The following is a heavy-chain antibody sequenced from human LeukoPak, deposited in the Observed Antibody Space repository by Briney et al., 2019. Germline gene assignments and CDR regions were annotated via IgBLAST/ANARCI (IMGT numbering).Heavy chain of an antibody. CDR3: AKAGCSGGSCYFDP. CDR2: ISGSGNT. Sequence: GGSLRLSCAASGFTFSSYAMNWVRQPPGKGLVWVSSISGSGNTYYADSVRGRLTISRDNSKNTLYLQMNSLRVDDTAIYYCAKAGCSGGSCYFDPWGLGTLVTVSS. D-gene: IGHD2-15*01. J-gene: IGHJ5*02. CDR1: GFTFSSYA. V-gene: IGHV3-23*01.